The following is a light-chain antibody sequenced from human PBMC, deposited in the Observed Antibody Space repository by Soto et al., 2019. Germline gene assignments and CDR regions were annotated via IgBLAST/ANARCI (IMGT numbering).Light chain of an antibody. CDR2: DVN. Sequence: QSALTQPASVSGSPGQSITISCTGTRSDIGAYNFVSWYQQHPGEVPKLILYDVNVRPSGVSKRFSGSKSGNTASLTISGLQAEDEADYYCTSWTTSTTMIFGGVTKLTVL. J-gene: IGLJ2*01. CDR1: RSDIGAYNF. V-gene: IGLV2-14*03. CDR3: TSWTTSTTMI.